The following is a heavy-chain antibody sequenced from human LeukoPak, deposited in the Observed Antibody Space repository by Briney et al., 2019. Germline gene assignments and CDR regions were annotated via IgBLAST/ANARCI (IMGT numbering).Heavy chain of an antibody. CDR3: ARELGNYDILTGYYKPGWFDP. CDR1: GGTFSIYA. V-gene: IGHV1-69*06. D-gene: IGHD3-9*01. J-gene: IGHJ5*02. CDR2: IIPIFGTA. Sequence: SVKVSCKASGGTFSIYAISWVRQAPGQGLEWMGGIIPIFGTANYAQKFQGRVTITADKSTSTAYMELSSLRSEDTAVYYCARELGNYDILTGYYKPGWFDPWGQGTLVTVSS.